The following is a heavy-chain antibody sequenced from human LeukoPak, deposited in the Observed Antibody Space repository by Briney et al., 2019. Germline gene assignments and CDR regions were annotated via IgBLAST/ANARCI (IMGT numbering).Heavy chain of an antibody. CDR3: AKSLVVVAATERDRYFDL. CDR1: GFTFSSYA. J-gene: IGHJ2*01. Sequence: PGGSLRLSCAASGFTFSSYAMSWVRQAPGKGLEWVSAISGSGGSTYYADSVKGRFTISRDNSKNTLYLQMNSLRAEDTAVYYCAKSLVVVAATERDRYFDLWGRGTLVTVSS. D-gene: IGHD2-15*01. CDR2: ISGSGGST. V-gene: IGHV3-23*01.